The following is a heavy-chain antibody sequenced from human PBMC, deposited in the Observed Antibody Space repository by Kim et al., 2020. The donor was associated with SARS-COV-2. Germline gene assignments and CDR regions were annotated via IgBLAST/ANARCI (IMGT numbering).Heavy chain of an antibody. J-gene: IGHJ4*02. CDR2: ISSSGSTI. V-gene: IGHV3-11*01. CDR3: ARGDSSGYYWVDFDY. Sequence: GGSLRLSCAASGFTFSDYYMSWIRQAPGKGLEWVSYISSSGSTIYYADSVKGRFTISRDNAKNSLYLQMNSLRAEDTAVYYCARGDSSGYYWVDFDYWGQGTLVTVSS. CDR1: GFTFSDYY. D-gene: IGHD3-22*01.